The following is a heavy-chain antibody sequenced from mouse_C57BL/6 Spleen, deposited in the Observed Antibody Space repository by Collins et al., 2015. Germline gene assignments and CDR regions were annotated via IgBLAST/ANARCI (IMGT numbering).Heavy chain of an antibody. Sequence: TAAAVKMSCKASGNTFTNYTMHWVKQRPGQGLEWIGYINPSSGYTEYNQKFKDKATLTADKSSSTAYMQLSSLTSEDSAVYYCANTWVGYFDVWGAGTTVTVSS. D-gene: IGHD5-1-1*01. CDR3: ANTWVGYFDV. CDR1: GNTFTNYT. J-gene: IGHJ1*01. CDR2: INPSSGYT. V-gene: IGHV1S26*01.